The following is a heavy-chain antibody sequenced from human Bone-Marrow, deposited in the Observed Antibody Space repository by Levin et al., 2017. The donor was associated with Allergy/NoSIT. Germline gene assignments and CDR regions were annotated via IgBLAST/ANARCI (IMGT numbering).Heavy chain of an antibody. CDR1: GFTFSSYG. CDR2: IWYDGSNK. J-gene: IGHJ3*02. D-gene: IGHD4-17*01. Sequence: GESLKISCAASGFTFSSYGMHWVRQAPGKGLEWVAVIWYDGSNKYYADSVKGRFTISRDNSKNTLYLQMNSLRAEDTAVYYCASGGYDYGDYDAFDIWGQGTMVTVSS. V-gene: IGHV3-33*01. CDR3: ASGGYDYGDYDAFDI.